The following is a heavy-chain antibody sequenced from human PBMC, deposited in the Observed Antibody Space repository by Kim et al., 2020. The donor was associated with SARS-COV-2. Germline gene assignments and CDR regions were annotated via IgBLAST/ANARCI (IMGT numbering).Heavy chain of an antibody. V-gene: IGHV3-11*06. D-gene: IGHD2-21*01. Sequence: RFTISRDNAKNSLYLQMNSLRAEDTAVYYCARVADNHFVKYLSYYYGMDVWGQGTTVTVSS. J-gene: IGHJ6*02. CDR3: ARVADNHFVKYLSYYYGMDV.